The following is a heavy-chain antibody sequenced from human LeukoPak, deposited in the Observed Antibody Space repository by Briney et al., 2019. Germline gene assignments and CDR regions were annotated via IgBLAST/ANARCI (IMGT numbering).Heavy chain of an antibody. CDR3: ARDDPYYDFWSGYPGGADY. CDR1: GFTVSSNY. Sequence: QAGGSLRLSCAASGFTVSSNYMSWVRQAPGKGLEWVSVIYSGGSRYYADSVKGRFTISRDNSKNTLYLQLSSLRAEDTAVYYCARDDPYYDFWSGYPGGADYWGQGTLVTVSS. CDR2: IYSGGSR. D-gene: IGHD3-3*01. J-gene: IGHJ4*02. V-gene: IGHV3-53*05.